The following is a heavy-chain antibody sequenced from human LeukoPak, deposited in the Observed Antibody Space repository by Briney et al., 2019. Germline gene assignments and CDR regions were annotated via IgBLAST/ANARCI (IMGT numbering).Heavy chain of an antibody. CDR1: GYSFTSYW. CDR3: VRSASLQPLET. Sequence: GESLKISCKGSGYSFTSYWIGWVRQMPEKGLEWMGIIYPDDSDTRYSPSLQGQVTISADKSINTAYLHWSSLQASDTAVYYCVRSASLQPLETWGQGTLVTVSS. CDR2: IYPDDSDT. V-gene: IGHV5-51*01. J-gene: IGHJ4*02. D-gene: IGHD1-14*01.